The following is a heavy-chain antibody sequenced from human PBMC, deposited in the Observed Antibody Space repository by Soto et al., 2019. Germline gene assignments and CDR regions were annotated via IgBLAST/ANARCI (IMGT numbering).Heavy chain of an antibody. CDR1: GFTFSNFG. CDR3: AKDLRQGASGATVYGMDV. Sequence: QVQLVESGGDVVQPGASLRLSCAASGFTFSNFGMHWVRQAPGKGLEWVALISADGTKRFFADSVKGRLTIFRDNSKNRXXLQMSSLKTDDTAVYYCAKDLRQGASGATVYGMDVWGHGTMIAVSS. CDR2: ISADGTKR. V-gene: IGHV3-30*18. J-gene: IGHJ6*02. D-gene: IGHD1-26*01.